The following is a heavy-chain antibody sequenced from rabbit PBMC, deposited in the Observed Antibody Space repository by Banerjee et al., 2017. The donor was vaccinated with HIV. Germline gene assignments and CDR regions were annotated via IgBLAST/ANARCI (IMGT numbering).Heavy chain of an antibody. D-gene: IGHD6-1*01. CDR2: IYTGGGGST. Sequence: WVRQAPGKGLEWIGCIYTGGGGSTAYASWVNGRFTISKTSSTTVTLQMTSLTAADTATYFCARNNATGVTYDLWGPGTLVTVS. V-gene: IGHV1S40*01. J-gene: IGHJ6*01. CDR3: ARNNATGVTYDL.